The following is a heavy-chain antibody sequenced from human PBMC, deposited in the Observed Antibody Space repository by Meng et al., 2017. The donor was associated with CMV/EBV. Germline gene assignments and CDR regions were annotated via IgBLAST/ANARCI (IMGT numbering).Heavy chain of an antibody. CDR3: AKDKQYYDSSEWIDY. J-gene: IGHJ4*02. D-gene: IGHD3-22*01. V-gene: IGHV3-30*02. Sequence: GGSLRLSCAASGFTFSSYGMHWVRQAPGKGLEWVAFIRYDGSNKYYADSVKGRFTISRDNSKNTLYLQMNSLRAEDTAVYYCAKDKQYYDSSEWIDYWGQGTLVTVSS. CDR2: IRYDGSNK. CDR1: GFTFSSYG.